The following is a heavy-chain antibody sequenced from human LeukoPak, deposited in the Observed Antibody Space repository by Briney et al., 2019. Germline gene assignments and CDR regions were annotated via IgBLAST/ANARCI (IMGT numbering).Heavy chain of an antibody. V-gene: IGHV1-8*01. D-gene: IGHD2-15*01. Sequence: ASVRVSCKTSGYTFIRYDINWVRQATGQGLEWMGWMNPNTGNSFFAQKFQGRVTMTRDTSISTAYMELTSLTSEGTAVYYCARGQVGYCGTSSCYFDPWGQGTLVTVSS. CDR3: ARGQVGYCGTSSCYFDP. CDR1: GYTFIRYD. J-gene: IGHJ5*02. CDR2: MNPNTGNS.